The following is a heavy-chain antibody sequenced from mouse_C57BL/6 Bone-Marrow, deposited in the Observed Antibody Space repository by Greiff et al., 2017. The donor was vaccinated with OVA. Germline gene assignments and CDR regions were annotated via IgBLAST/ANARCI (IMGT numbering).Heavy chain of an antibody. V-gene: IGHV1-5*01. Sequence: VQLQQSGTVLARPGASVKMSCKTSGYTFTSYWMHWVKQRPGQGLEWIGAIYPGNSDTSYNQKFKGKAKLPAVTSASTAYMELSSLPNEDSAVYYGTRFRQRGRGGYWYFDVWGKGTTVTVSS. D-gene: IGHD4-1*02. CDR3: TRFRQRGRGGYWYFDV. CDR1: GYTFTSYW. J-gene: IGHJ1*03. CDR2: IYPGNSDT.